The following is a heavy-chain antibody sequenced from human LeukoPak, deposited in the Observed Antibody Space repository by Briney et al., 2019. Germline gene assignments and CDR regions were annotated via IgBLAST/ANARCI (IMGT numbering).Heavy chain of an antibody. CDR2: ISGSGGCT. CDR1: EFTFSSYA. V-gene: IGHV3-23*01. D-gene: IGHD2-15*01. CDR3: AKEPSRSGGSCYYFDY. J-gene: IGHJ4*02. Sequence: GGSLRLSCAASEFTFSSYAMSWVRQAPGKGLEWVSAISGSGGCTYYGDSVKGRFTISRDNSKNTLDLQMNSLRAEDTAIYYCAKEPSRSGGSCYYFDYWGQGTLVTVSS.